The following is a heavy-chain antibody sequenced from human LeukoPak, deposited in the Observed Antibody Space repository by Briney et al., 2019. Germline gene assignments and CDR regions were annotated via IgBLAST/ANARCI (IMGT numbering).Heavy chain of an antibody. J-gene: IGHJ4*02. V-gene: IGHV4-34*01. D-gene: IGHD3-10*01. CDR2: INHSGST. CDR3: ARQAYGSGSF. CDR1: GGSFSGYY. Sequence: PSVTLSLTCAVYGGSFSGYYWSWIRQPPGKGLEWIGEINHSGSTNYNPSLKSRVTISVDTSKKQFSLKLSSVTAADTAVYYCARQAYGSGSFWGQGTLVTVSS.